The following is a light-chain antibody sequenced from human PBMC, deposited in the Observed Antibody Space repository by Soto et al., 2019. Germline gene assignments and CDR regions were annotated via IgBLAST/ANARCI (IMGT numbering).Light chain of an antibody. CDR1: QSISSW. Sequence: DIQMPQSPSTLSASVADRLNLTCRASQSISSWLAWYQQKPGKAPKLLIYDASSLESGVPSRFSGSGSGTEFTLTISSLQPDDFATYYCQQYNSYSWTFGQGTKVDI. CDR2: DAS. CDR3: QQYNSYSWT. V-gene: IGKV1-5*01. J-gene: IGKJ1*01.